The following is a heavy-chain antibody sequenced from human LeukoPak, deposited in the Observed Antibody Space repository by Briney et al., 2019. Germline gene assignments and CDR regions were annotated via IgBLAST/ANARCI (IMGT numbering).Heavy chain of an antibody. J-gene: IGHJ6*02. D-gene: IGHD6-13*01. CDR2: IYTSGST. CDR1: GGSISSYY. V-gene: IGHV4-4*07. Sequence: SETLSLTCTVSGGSISSYYWSWIRQPAGKGLEWIGRIYTSGSTNYNPSLKSRVTMSVDTSKNQFSLKLSSVTAADTAVYYCARTHGSSSWSPYYYYGMDVWGQGTTVTVSS. CDR3: ARTHGSSSWSPYYYYGMDV.